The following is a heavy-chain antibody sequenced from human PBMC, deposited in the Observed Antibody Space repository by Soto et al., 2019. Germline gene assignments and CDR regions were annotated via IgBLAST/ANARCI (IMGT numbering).Heavy chain of an antibody. CDR3: AKAREVISSSWYSD. CDR2: INSDGSST. Sequence: EVQLVESGGGLVQPGGSLRLSCAASGFTFSSYWMHWVRQAPGKGLVWVSRINSDGSSTSYADSVKGRFTISRDNAKDTLYLQMNSPSAEDTAVYYCAKAREVISSSWYSDWGQGTLVTVSS. D-gene: IGHD6-13*01. V-gene: IGHV3-74*01. CDR1: GFTFSSYW. J-gene: IGHJ4*02.